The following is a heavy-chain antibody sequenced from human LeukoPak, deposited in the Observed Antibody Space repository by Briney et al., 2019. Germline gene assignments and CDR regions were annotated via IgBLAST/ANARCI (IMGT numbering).Heavy chain of an antibody. CDR1: GYTFTGYY. V-gene: IGHV1-2*02. CDR2: INPNSGGT. J-gene: IGHJ6*02. CDR3: AREVIVVVPAASEYYYYYYGMDV. D-gene: IGHD2-2*01. Sequence: ASVKVSCKASGYTFTGYYMHWVRQAPGQGLEWMGWINPNSGGTDYAQKFQGRVTMTRDTSISTAYMELSRLRSDDTAVYYCAREVIVVVPAASEYYYYYYGMDVWGQGTTVTVSS.